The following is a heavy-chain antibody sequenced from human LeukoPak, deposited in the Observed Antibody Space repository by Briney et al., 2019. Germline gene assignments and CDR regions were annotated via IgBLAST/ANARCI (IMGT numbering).Heavy chain of an antibody. D-gene: IGHD3-10*01. J-gene: IGHJ4*02. CDR2: IKQDASEK. CDR1: GFTFSNYW. Sequence: GGSLRLSCAASGFTFSNYWMSWVRQAPGKGLEWVANIKQDASEKYYVNSVKGRFTIFRDNAKNSLNLQMNSLRPEDTAVYYCAGDGWRFGELSDYWGQGTLVTVSS. V-gene: IGHV3-7*04. CDR3: AGDGWRFGELSDY.